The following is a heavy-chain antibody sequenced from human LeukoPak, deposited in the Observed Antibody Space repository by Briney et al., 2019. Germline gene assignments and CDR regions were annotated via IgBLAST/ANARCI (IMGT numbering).Heavy chain of an antibody. CDR1: GYTFTGYY. CDR2: INPNSGGT. CDR3: ARDFGGYYYDTSRSVYFQH. J-gene: IGHJ1*01. V-gene: IGHV1-2*02. D-gene: IGHD3-22*01. Sequence: ASVKVSCKASGYTFTGYYMHWVRQAPGQGLEWMGWINPNSGGTNYAQKFQGRVTMTRDTSISTAYMELRSLRSDDTAVYYCARDFGGYYYDTSRSVYFQHWGQGTLVTVSS.